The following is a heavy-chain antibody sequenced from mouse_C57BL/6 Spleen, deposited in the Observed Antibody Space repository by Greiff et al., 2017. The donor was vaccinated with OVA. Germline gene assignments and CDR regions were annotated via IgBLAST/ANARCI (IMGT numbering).Heavy chain of an antibody. CDR1: GYTFTSYW. J-gene: IGHJ3*01. D-gene: IGHD2-3*01. CDR2: IYPGSGST. Sequence: QVQLQQPGAELVKPGASVKMSCKASGYTFTSYWITWVKQRPGQGLERIGDIYPGSGSTNYNEKFKSKATLTVDTSSSTAYMQLSSLTSEDSAVYYCARVYDGYYGSFAYWGQGTLVTVSA. CDR3: ARVYDGYYGSFAY. V-gene: IGHV1-55*01.